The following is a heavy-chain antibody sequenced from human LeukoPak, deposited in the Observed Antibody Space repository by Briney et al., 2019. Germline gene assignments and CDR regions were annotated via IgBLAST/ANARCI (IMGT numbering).Heavy chain of an antibody. CDR2: ISWNSDSV. CDR1: GFTFDDYA. V-gene: IGHV3-9*01. Sequence: HPGRSLRLSCAASGFTFDDYAMHWVRQTGKGLEWVSGISWNSDSVGYADSVQGRFTPSRDNGKNSLYPQMNSLRTEDTALYYCAKGDTTGWSVSAFDIWGRGTMVTVSS. D-gene: IGHD1-26*01. J-gene: IGHJ3*02. CDR3: AKGDTTGWSVSAFDI.